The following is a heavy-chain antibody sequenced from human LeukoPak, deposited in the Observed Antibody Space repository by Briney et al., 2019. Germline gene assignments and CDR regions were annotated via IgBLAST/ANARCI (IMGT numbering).Heavy chain of an antibody. CDR1: GDSITNYY. CDR2: VYDTGST. CDR3: ARATYYDFWSGWRD. V-gene: IGHV4-59*01. Sequence: SETLSLTCTVSGDSITNYYWSWIRQPPGKRLQWIGYVYDTGSTNYNPSLKSRVSISIDKSKNQFSLKLTSVTAADTAVYCCARATYYDFWSGWRDWGQGTLVTVSS. J-gene: IGHJ4*02. D-gene: IGHD3-3*01.